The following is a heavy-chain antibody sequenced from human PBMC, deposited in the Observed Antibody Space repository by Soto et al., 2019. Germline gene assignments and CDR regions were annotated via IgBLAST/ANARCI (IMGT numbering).Heavy chain of an antibody. CDR2: ISGSGGST. CDR3: AKDPSYCSSTSCYLAGIDY. Sequence: LRLSCAASGFTFSSYGMSWVRQAPGKGLEWVSAISGSGGSTYYADSVKGRFTISRDNSKNTLYLQMNSLRAEDTAVYYCAKDPSYCSSTSCYLAGIDYWGQGTLVTVSS. V-gene: IGHV3-23*01. CDR1: GFTFSSYG. J-gene: IGHJ4*02. D-gene: IGHD2-2*01.